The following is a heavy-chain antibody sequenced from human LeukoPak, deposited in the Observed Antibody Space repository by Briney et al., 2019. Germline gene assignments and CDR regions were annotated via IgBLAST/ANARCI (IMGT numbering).Heavy chain of an antibody. CDR2: MNPNSGNT. Sequence: ASVKVSCXASGYTFTNYDINWVRQASGQGLEWMGWMNPNSGNTGYAQKFQGRVTITRNTSISTAYMELSSLRSEDTAVYYCARATNPNNFDYWGQGTLVTVSS. D-gene: IGHD1-14*01. CDR1: GYTFTNYD. J-gene: IGHJ4*02. V-gene: IGHV1-8*03. CDR3: ARATNPNNFDY.